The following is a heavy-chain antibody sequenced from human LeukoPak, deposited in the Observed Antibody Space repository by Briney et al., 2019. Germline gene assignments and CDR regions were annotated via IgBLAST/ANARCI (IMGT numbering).Heavy chain of an antibody. V-gene: IGHV3-66*01. D-gene: IGHD2-15*01. CDR2: IYSGGST. Sequence: GGSLRLSCAASGFSVSNNYMSWVRQAPGKGLEWGSVIYSGGSTFYADSVKGRFTISRDNSKNTLYLQMNSLRVEDTAVYYCASDSYSPEYFQHWGQGTLVTVSS. CDR1: GFSVSNNY. J-gene: IGHJ1*01. CDR3: ASDSYSPEYFQH.